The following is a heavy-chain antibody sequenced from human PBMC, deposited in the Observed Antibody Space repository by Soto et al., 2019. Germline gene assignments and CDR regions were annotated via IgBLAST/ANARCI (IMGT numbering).Heavy chain of an antibody. CDR2: ISAYNGNT. J-gene: IGHJ3*02. CDR3: ARDWEALSGYCSSTSCYRAFDI. CDR1: GYTFTSYG. V-gene: IGHV1-18*01. D-gene: IGHD2-2*02. Sequence: ASVKVSCKASGYTFTSYGISWVRQAPGQGLEWMGWISAYNGNTNYAQKLQGRVTMTTDTSTSTAYMELRSLRSDDTAVYYCARDWEALSGYCSSTSCYRAFDIWGQGTMVTVSS.